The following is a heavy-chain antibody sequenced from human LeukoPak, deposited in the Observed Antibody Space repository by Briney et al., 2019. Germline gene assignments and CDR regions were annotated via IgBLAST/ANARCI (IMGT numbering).Heavy chain of an antibody. Sequence: GGSLRLSCAASEFTFSTFGMHWGRQAPGKGLEGGAFIRFDGSNKYYADSVKGRFTISRDNSKNTLYLQMNSLRAEDTAVYYCAKGRPESSFFDYWGQGILVTVSS. CDR3: AKGRPESSFFDY. D-gene: IGHD6-6*01. V-gene: IGHV3-30*02. J-gene: IGHJ4*02. CDR1: EFTFSTFG. CDR2: IRFDGSNK.